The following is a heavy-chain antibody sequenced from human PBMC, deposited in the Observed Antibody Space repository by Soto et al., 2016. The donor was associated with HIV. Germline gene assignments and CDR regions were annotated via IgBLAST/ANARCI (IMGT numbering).Heavy chain of an antibody. CDR3: KSHLYPT. D-gene: IGHD3-16*01. J-gene: IGHJ5*02. Sequence: EVQLVESGGGLVKPGGSLRLSCAVSGFTFSNAWMSWVRQAPGKGLEWVGRIKSETDGGTTDYAAPVKGRFTISRDDSKNTLYLHMDSLKTEGTAVYYCKSHLYPTWGQGMLVTVSS. CDR1: GFTFSNAW. CDR2: IKSETDGGTT. V-gene: IGHV3-15*01.